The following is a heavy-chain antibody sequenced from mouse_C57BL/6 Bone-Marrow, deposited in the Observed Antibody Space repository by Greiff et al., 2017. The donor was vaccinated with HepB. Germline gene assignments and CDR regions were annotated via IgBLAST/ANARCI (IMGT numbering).Heavy chain of an antibody. V-gene: IGHV5-2*01. CDR1: EYEFPSHD. CDR3: ARHRYYGTRDYAMDY. D-gene: IGHD1-1*01. Sequence: VQLQQSGGGLVQPGESLKLSCESNEYEFPSHDMSWVRKTPEKRLELVAAINSDGGSTYYPDTMERRFIISRDNTKKTLYLQMSSLRSEDTALYYCARHRYYGTRDYAMDYWGQGTSVTVSS. CDR2: INSDGGST. J-gene: IGHJ4*01.